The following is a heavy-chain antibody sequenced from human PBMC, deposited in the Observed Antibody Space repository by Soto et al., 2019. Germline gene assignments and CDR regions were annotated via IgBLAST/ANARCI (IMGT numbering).Heavy chain of an antibody. CDR3: AKAHSVVVPAAMPGFDY. CDR2: ISGSGGST. Sequence: GGSLRLSCAASGFTFSSYAMSWVRQAPGKGLEWVSAISGSGGSTYYADSVKGRFTISRDNSKNTLYLQMNSLRAEDTAVYYCAKAHSVVVPAAMPGFDYWGQGTLVTVSS. V-gene: IGHV3-23*01. CDR1: GFTFSSYA. D-gene: IGHD2-2*01. J-gene: IGHJ4*02.